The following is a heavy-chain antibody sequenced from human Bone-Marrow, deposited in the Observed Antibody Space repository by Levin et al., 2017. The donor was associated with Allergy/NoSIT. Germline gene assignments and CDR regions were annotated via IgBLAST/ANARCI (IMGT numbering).Heavy chain of an antibody. CDR1: GGTFKNYG. J-gene: IGHJ2*01. V-gene: IGHV1-69*13. Sequence: ASVKVSCKASGGTFKNYGISWVRQAPGQGLEWMAGIIPIYGTSHHAQNFQDRVTLTADESTSTVYMELSWLRSEDTALYYCARGGTYGGNNWYFDLWGRGTLVTVSS. CDR3: ARGGTYGGNNWYFDL. CDR2: IIPIYGTS. D-gene: IGHD4-23*01.